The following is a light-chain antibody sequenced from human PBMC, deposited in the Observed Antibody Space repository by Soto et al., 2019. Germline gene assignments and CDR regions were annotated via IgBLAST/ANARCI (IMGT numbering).Light chain of an antibody. V-gene: IGKV3-11*01. J-gene: IGKJ5*01. CDR3: QQRSNWPIT. Sequence: VMTQSPATLSVSPGERASLSCGASVSVADNVGWYRQKPGQTPRLLVYDGSNRATGVPARFSGSGSGTDHTLTISSLEPEDSAVYYCQQRSNWPITFGQGTRLEIK. CDR2: DGS. CDR1: VSVADN.